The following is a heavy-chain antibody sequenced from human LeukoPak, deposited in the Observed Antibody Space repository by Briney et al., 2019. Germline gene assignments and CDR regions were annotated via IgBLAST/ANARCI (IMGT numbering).Heavy chain of an antibody. CDR1: GGSISSSSYY. D-gene: IGHD6-19*01. J-gene: IGHJ4*02. V-gene: IGHV4-39*07. CDR3: ARDPDRRLATYYFDY. CDR2: IFYSEST. Sequence: PSETLSLTCTVSGGSISSSSYYWGCIRQPPGKGLEWIGTIFYSESTYYNPSHSRRITTSVNTSKNQFSQKHSSGTAADTAVYYGARDPDRRLATYYFDYWGQGTLVTVSS.